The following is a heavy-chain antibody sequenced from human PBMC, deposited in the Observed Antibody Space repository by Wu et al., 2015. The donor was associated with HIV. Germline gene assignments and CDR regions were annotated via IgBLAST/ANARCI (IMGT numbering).Heavy chain of an antibody. CDR2: INPNSGGT. J-gene: IGHJ6*03. CDR1: GYTFTGYY. D-gene: IGHD2-2*02. CDR3: ARAYPYCSSTSCYTLAYYYYYYMDV. Sequence: QVQLVQSGAEVKKPGASVKVSCKASGYTFTGYYMHWVRQAPGQGLEWMGWINPNSGGTNYAQKFQGRVTMTRDTSISTAYMELSRLRSDDTAVYYCARAYPYCSSTSCYTLAYYYYYYMDVWGKGTTVTVSS. V-gene: IGHV1-2*02.